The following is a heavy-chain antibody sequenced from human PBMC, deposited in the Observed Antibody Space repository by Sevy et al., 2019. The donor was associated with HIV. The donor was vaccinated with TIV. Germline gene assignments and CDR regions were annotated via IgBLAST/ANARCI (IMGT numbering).Heavy chain of an antibody. D-gene: IGHD3-22*01. Sequence: GGCLRLSCAASGFTFSSYAMSWVRQAPGKGLEWVSAISGSGGSTYYADSVKGRFTISRDNSKNTLYLQMNSLRAEDTAVYYSAKRNYHDSSGYYSYFDYWGQGTLVTVSS. V-gene: IGHV3-23*01. CDR3: AKRNYHDSSGYYSYFDY. J-gene: IGHJ4*02. CDR1: GFTFSSYA. CDR2: ISGSGGST.